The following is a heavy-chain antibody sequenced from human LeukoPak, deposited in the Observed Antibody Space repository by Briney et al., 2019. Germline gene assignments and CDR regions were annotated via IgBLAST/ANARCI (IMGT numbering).Heavy chain of an antibody. Sequence: GRSLRLSCEASGFTFSNYGMHWVPQAPGKGLEWVAVISSDGSDKYYADSVKGRFTISRDNSKNTLYLQMNSLRAEDTAVYYCAKDWGRFFYFDYWGQGTLVTVSS. CDR2: ISSDGSDK. V-gene: IGHV3-30*18. CDR3: AKDWGRFFYFDY. D-gene: IGHD7-27*01. CDR1: GFTFSNYG. J-gene: IGHJ4*02.